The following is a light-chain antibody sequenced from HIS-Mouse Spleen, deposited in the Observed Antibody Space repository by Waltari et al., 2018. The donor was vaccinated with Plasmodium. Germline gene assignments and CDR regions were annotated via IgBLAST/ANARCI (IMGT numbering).Light chain of an antibody. J-gene: IGKJ1*01. Sequence: EIVLTQSPATLSLSPGERATLSCRANQRVSSYLAWYQQNPGQAPRLLIYDASNRATGIPARFSGSGSGTDFTLTISSLEPEDFAVYYCQQRSNWPPTFGQGTKVEIK. CDR3: QQRSNWPPT. V-gene: IGKV3-11*01. CDR1: QRVSSY. CDR2: DAS.